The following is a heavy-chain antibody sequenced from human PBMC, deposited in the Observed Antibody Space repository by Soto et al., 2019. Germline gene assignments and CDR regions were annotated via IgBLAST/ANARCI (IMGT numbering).Heavy chain of an antibody. V-gene: IGHV1-18*01. J-gene: IGHJ4*02. CDR2: ISAYNGNT. CDR3: AREAAAGTLDY. CDR1: GYTFTRYG. D-gene: IGHD6-13*01. Sequence: VKVSCKASGYTFTRYGISWLRQAPGQGLEWMGWISAYNGNTNHAQNLQGRVTVTTDTSTSTAYMELRSLRSDDTAVYYCAREAAAGTLDYWGQGTLVTVSS.